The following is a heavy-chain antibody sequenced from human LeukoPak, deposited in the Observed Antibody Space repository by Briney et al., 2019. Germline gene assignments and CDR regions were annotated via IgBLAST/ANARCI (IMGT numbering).Heavy chain of an antibody. Sequence: GGSLRLSCAASGFTLSDYYMSWIRQAPGKGLEWVSYISSSGSTIYYADSVKGRFTISRDNAKNSLYLQMNSLRAEDTAVYYCARDRQYQLLDYWFDPWGQGTLVTVSS. CDR1: GFTLSDYY. D-gene: IGHD2-2*01. CDR3: ARDRQYQLLDYWFDP. V-gene: IGHV3-11*01. CDR2: ISSSGSTI. J-gene: IGHJ5*02.